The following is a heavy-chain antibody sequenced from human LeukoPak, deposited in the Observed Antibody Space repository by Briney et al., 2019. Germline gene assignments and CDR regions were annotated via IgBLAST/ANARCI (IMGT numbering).Heavy chain of an antibody. CDR3: AREPVTAGYYYGMDV. CDR2: MYYSGST. J-gene: IGHJ6*02. D-gene: IGHD2-21*02. V-gene: IGHV4-59*01. CDR1: GGSISGYY. Sequence: SETLSLTCTVSGGSISGYYWSWIRQPPGKGLEWIGYMYYSGSTNYNPSLKSRVTISVDTSKNQFSLKLSSVTAADTAVYYCAREPVTAGYYYGMDVWGQGTTVTVSS.